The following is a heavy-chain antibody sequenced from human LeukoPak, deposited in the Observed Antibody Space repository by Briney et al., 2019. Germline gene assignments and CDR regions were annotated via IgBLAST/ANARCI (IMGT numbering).Heavy chain of an antibody. CDR1: GGSISSGGYS. J-gene: IGHJ4*02. CDR3: ARAIVGATKWRTFDY. D-gene: IGHD1-26*01. V-gene: IGHV4-30-2*01. Sequence: SETLSLTCAVSGGSISSGGYSWSWIRQPPGKGLEWIGYIYHSGSTYYNPSLKSRVTISVDRSKNQFSLKLSSVTAADTAVYYCARAIVGATKWRTFDYWGQGTLVTVSS. CDR2: IYHSGST.